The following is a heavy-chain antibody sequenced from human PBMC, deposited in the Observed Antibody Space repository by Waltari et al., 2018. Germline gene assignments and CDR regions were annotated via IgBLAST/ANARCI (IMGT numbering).Heavy chain of an antibody. D-gene: IGHD3-16*01. CDR3: ATRTAVWQRDYYFDY. J-gene: IGHJ4*02. Sequence: QVQLVQSGAEVKKPGASVKVSCKVSGYTLTELSMHWVRQAPGKGVEWMGGFDPEDGETLYAQKCQGRVTMTEDTSTDTAYMELSSLRSEDTAVYYCATRTAVWQRDYYFDYWGQGTLVTVSS. CDR1: GYTLTELS. CDR2: FDPEDGET. V-gene: IGHV1-24*01.